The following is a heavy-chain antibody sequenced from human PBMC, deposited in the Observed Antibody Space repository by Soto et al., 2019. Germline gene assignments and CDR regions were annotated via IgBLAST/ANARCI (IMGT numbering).Heavy chain of an antibody. CDR3: ARHVTTVTTSYSYYGMDV. V-gene: IGHV4-39*01. J-gene: IGHJ6*02. CDR2: IYYSGST. CDR1: GGSISSSSYY. Sequence: PSETLSLTCTVSGGSISSSSYYWGWIRQPPGKGLEWIGSIYYSGSTYYNPSLKSRVTISVDTSKNQFSLKLSSVTAADTAVYYCARHVTTVTTSYSYYGMDVWGQGTTVTVS. D-gene: IGHD4-17*01.